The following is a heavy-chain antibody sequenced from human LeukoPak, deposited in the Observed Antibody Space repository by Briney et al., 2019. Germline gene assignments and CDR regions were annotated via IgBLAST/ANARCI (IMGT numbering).Heavy chain of an antibody. CDR3: ARDVSPSDFWSGYYIDNWFDP. CDR2: IIPIFGTA. CDR1: GGTFSSYA. Sequence: SVKVSCKASGGTFSSYAISWVRQAPGQGLEWMGRIIPIFGTANYAQKFQGRVTITADESTSTAYMELSSLRSEDTAVYYCARDVSPSDFWSGYYIDNWFDPWGQGTLVTVSS. J-gene: IGHJ5*02. D-gene: IGHD3-3*01. V-gene: IGHV1-69*15.